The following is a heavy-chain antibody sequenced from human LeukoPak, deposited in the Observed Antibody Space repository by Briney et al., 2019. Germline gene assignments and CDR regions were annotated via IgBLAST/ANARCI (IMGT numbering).Heavy chain of an antibody. D-gene: IGHD6-6*01. CDR2: IYHSGST. J-gene: IGHJ6*03. V-gene: IGHV4-38-2*01. Sequence: SETLSLTCVVSDYSITSSYYWGWIRQSPGKGLEWIATIYHSGSTYYNPPLKSRVTISVDTSKNQFSLKLSSVTAADSAVYYCARAIAARTNYYYYYYMDVWGKGTTVTVSS. CDR1: DYSITSSYY. CDR3: ARAIAARTNYYYYYYMDV.